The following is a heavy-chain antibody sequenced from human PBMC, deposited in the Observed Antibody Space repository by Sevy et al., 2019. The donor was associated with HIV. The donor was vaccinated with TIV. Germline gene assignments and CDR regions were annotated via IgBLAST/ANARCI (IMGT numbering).Heavy chain of an antibody. CDR1: GFTFSSYA. Sequence: GGSLRLSCAASGFTFSSYAMYWVRQAPGKGLEWVAVISYDGRNKYYADSVKGRFTISRDNSKNTMYLQMNSLRAEDTAKYYCARGPVPIAAAGTYFDYWGQATLVTVSS. V-gene: IGHV3-30*04. CDR3: ARGPVPIAAAGTYFDY. D-gene: IGHD6-13*01. CDR2: ISYDGRNK. J-gene: IGHJ4*02.